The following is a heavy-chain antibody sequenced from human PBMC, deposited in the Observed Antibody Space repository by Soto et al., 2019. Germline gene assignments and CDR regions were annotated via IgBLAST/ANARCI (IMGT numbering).Heavy chain of an antibody. Sequence: QVQLQESGPGLVKPSGTLSLTCAVSSGSISSSNWWSWVRQPPGKGLEWIGEIYHSGSTNYNPSLKSRFTISVDKSKNLFSLKLSSVPAADTAVYYCAPWTWGLAFDIWGQGTMVTVSS. CDR3: APWTWGLAFDI. CDR1: SGSISSSNW. J-gene: IGHJ3*02. CDR2: IYHSGST. V-gene: IGHV4-4*02. D-gene: IGHD3-16*01.